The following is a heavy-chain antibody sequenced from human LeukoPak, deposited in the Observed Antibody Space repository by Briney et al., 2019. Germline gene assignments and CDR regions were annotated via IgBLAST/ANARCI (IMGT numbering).Heavy chain of an antibody. CDR1: GFTFTNYA. V-gene: IGHV3-23*01. CDR2: ISGSGGST. Sequence: GGSLRLSCAASGFTFTNYAMSWVRQAPGKGLEWVSTISGSGGSTYYADSVKGRFTISRDNSKNTLYLQMNSLRAEDTAVYYCAKDLVYSSSSHYGMDVWGQGTTVTVSS. CDR3: AKDLVYSSSSHYGMDV. J-gene: IGHJ6*02. D-gene: IGHD6-13*01.